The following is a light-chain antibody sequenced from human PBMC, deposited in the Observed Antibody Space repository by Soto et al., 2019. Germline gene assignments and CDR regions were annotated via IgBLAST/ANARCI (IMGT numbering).Light chain of an antibody. Sequence: DIQVTQSPPTLSASVGDRVTITWRASQTISSWLAWYQQKKGKAPKLLIYKASTLKSGVPSRFSGSGSGTEVNLTISSLQTDDFATYYCQHYNSYSEAFGQGTKVDI. V-gene: IGKV1-5*03. CDR2: KAS. CDR3: QHYNSYSEA. J-gene: IGKJ1*01. CDR1: QTISSW.